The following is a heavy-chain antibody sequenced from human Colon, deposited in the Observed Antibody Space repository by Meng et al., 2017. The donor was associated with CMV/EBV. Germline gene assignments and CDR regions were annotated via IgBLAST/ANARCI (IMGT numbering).Heavy chain of an antibody. Sequence: QGESGQSGAGLKKSWGSVKVSCKESGCTLTKYYFDGVRQVPGQGLEWMGVISWNSGETAYVQKFQGRFTMTRDTSTRTAYMELSSMRSEDTAVYYCSRDGPWGYGGSDYWGQGTLVTVSS. CDR2: ISWNSGET. CDR1: GCTLTKYY. CDR3: SRDGPWGYGGSDY. J-gene: IGHJ4*02. D-gene: IGHD7-27*01. V-gene: IGHV1-46*01.